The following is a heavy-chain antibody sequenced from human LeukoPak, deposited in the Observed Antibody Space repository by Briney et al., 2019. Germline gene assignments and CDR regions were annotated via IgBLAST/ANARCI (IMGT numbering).Heavy chain of an antibody. J-gene: IGHJ4*02. CDR1: GYTFTGYY. CDR2: INPNSVGT. Sequence: GTSLKVSCKASGYTFTGYYMHWARQAPGQGREWMGWINPNSVGTNYAQKFQGRVTMTRDTSISTAYMELSRLRSDDTAVYSCARSRVATIPQHDYWGQGTLVTVSS. D-gene: IGHD5-12*01. V-gene: IGHV1-2*02. CDR3: ARSRVATIPQHDY.